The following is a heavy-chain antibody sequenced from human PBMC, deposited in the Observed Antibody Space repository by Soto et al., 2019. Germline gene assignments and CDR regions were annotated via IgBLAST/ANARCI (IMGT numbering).Heavy chain of an antibody. Sequence: QVQLVQSGAEVKKPGASVKVSCKASGYTLTNYEMQWVRQAPGQRLEWMGWINAGNGNTKYSQKLQGRVTITRDTSASTAYMELSSLRSEDTAVYYCARSKGGSYYSFDYWGQGTLVTVSS. CDR2: INAGNGNT. CDR3: ARSKGGSYYSFDY. D-gene: IGHD1-26*01. V-gene: IGHV1-3*01. CDR1: GYTLTNYE. J-gene: IGHJ4*02.